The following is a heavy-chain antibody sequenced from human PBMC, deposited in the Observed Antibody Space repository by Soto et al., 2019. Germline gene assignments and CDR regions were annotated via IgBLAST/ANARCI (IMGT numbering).Heavy chain of an antibody. Sequence: SETLSLTCTVSGGSISSYYWSWIRQPPGKGLEWIGYIYYSGSTNYNPSLKSRVTISVDTSRNQFSLKLSSVTAADTAVYYCARDRVGATTYYDYYGMDVWGQWTTVTVSS. CDR1: GGSISSYY. CDR3: ARDRVGATTYYDYYGMDV. D-gene: IGHD1-26*01. J-gene: IGHJ6*02. V-gene: IGHV4-59*12. CDR2: IYYSGST.